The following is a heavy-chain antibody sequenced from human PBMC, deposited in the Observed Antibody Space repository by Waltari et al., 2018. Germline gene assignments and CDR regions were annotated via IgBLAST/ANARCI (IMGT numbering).Heavy chain of an antibody. J-gene: IGHJ4*02. CDR1: GERVPRNSAA. D-gene: IGHD6-6*01. Sequence: QVQLQQSGPGLGTPSQTLSLTCALSGERVPRNSAAWHWIRKSPPRGLEWLGRTYDRSKWDNDYAVSVKSRITINPDTSKNQFSLQLNSVTPEDTAVYYCARGTHLIAAPNKLDYWGQGTLVTVSS. V-gene: IGHV6-1*01. CDR3: ARGTHLIAAPNKLDY. CDR2: TYDRSKWDN.